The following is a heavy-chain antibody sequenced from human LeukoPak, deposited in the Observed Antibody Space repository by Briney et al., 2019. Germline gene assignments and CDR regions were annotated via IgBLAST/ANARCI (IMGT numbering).Heavy chain of an antibody. CDR2: ISGSGGST. V-gene: IGHV3-23*01. J-gene: IGHJ6*03. CDR1: GFIFSSYA. Sequence: LGGSLRLSCAASGFIFSSYAMSWVRQAPGKGLEWVSTISGSGGSTHYADSVKGRFTISRDNSKNTVNLQINSLRGEDTALYYCAKTPCSSSPYYYMDVWGKGTTVTVSS. CDR3: AKTPCSSSPYYYMDV. D-gene: IGHD6-6*01.